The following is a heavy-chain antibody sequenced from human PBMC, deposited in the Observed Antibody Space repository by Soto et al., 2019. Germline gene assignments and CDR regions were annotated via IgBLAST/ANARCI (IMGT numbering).Heavy chain of an antibody. V-gene: IGHV4-59*01. CDR2: VYYTGST. CDR1: GGSISGSY. CDR3: SRSVAVPGAHIDY. D-gene: IGHD6-19*01. J-gene: IGHJ4*02. Sequence: QVQLQESGPGLVKPSETLSLTCSVSGGSISGSYWSWSRQSPGKGLEWLGYVYYTGSTNYSPSLRSRVSISVGTSKNEFSLLASSVAAADTAVYFCSRSVAVPGAHIDYWGQGTQVTVSS.